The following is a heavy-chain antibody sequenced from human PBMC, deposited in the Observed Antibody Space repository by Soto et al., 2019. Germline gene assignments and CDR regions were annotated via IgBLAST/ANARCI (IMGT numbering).Heavy chain of an antibody. V-gene: IGHV1-46*01. CDR1: GYTFAFYF. Sequence: GASVKVSCKASGYTFAFYFIHWVRQAPGHGLEWMGTINPTGGPTSYAQKFQGRVTMTRDTSTNTVYMELTGLTYDDTAVYYCTRAEEMATIRFEHWGQGTLVTVSS. CDR2: INPTGGPT. J-gene: IGHJ4*02. CDR3: TRAEEMATIRFEH.